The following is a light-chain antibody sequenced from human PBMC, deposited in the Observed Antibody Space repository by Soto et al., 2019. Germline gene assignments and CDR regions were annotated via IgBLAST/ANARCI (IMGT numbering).Light chain of an antibody. CDR3: QQYGSSPQT. J-gene: IGKJ1*01. CDR2: GAS. CDR1: QSVSSSY. Sequence: EIVLTQSPGTLSLSPGERATLSCRASQSVSSSYLAWYQQKPGQAPRLLIYGASSRATGIPERVSGSGSGTDFTLTISRLEAEDCAVYYCQQYGSSPQTFGQGTKVEVK. V-gene: IGKV3-20*01.